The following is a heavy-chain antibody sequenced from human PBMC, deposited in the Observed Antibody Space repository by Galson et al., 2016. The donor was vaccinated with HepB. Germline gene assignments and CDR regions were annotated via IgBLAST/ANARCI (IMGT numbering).Heavy chain of an antibody. V-gene: IGHV5-10-1*01. CDR3: ARHMVNKFGPRAHSASSIDS. J-gene: IGHJ4*02. Sequence: QSGAEVKKPGESLRISCKASGYSFTTYWISWVRQTPGKGLDWMGRIDPSDSYTKYSPSIQGHVTISTDKSIATAYLQWNSLEASDTAMYYCARHMVNKFGPRAHSASSIDSWGQGTLVTVSS. D-gene: IGHD3-10*01. CDR2: IDPSDSYT. CDR1: GYSFTTYW.